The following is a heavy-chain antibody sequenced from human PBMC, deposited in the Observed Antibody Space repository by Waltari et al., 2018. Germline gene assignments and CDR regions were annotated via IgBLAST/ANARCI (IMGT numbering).Heavy chain of an antibody. CDR1: GFTFRSYA. CDR2: ISGSGGST. Sequence: EVQLLESGGGLVQPGGSLRLSCAAYGFTFRSYAMSWVRQAPGKELEWVSAISGSGGSTYYADSVKGRFTISRDNSKNTLYLQMNSLRAEDTAVYYCAKDKWFGELPDWGQGTLVTVSS. V-gene: IGHV3-23*01. CDR3: AKDKWFGELPD. J-gene: IGHJ4*02. D-gene: IGHD3-10*01.